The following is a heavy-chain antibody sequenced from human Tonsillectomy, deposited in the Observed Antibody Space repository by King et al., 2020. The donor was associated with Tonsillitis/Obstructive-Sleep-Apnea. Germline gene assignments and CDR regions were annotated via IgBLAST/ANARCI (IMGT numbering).Heavy chain of an antibody. V-gene: IGHV4-39*01. D-gene: IGHD2-2*01. CDR3: ARHLGRDCSSTSCYQFDY. CDR2: IDYSGST. CDR1: GGSIRSSTYY. Sequence: LQLQDSGPGLVKPSETLSLTCIVSGGSIRSSTYYWGWVRQPPGKGLEWIGSIDYSGSTYYNPSLKSRVTIFVDTSKNHFSLKLSSVTAADTAVYYCARHLGRDCSSTSCYQFDYWGQGTLVTVSS. J-gene: IGHJ4*02.